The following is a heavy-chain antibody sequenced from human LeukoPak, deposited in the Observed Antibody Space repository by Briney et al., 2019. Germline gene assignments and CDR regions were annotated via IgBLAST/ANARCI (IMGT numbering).Heavy chain of an antibody. CDR2: FDPEDGET. D-gene: IGHD4-23*01. J-gene: IGHJ3*02. V-gene: IGHV1-24*01. CDR1: GYTLTELS. CDR3: ATSDGGNSKGAFDI. Sequence: ASVKVSCKVSGYTLTELSMHWVRQAPGKGLEWMGGFDPEDGETIYAQKSQGRVTMTEDTSTDTAYMELSSLRSEDTAVYYCATSDGGNSKGAFDIWGQGTMVTVSS.